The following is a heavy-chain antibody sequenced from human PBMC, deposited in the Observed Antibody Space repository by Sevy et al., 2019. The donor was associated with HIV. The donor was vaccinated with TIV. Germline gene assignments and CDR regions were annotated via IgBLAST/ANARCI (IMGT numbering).Heavy chain of an antibody. CDR3: ARLFSCGGDCYYLDH. V-gene: IGHV3-30*04. J-gene: IGHJ4*02. D-gene: IGHD2-21*02. Sequence: GGSLRLSCAGSGFTFSDYDMHWVRQAPGKGLEWVAVMSHDGNYKNYADSVKVRFTISRDNFKNTLYLQMNSLRVEDTAIYFCARLFSCGGDCYYLDHWGRGALVTVSS. CDR1: GFTFSDYD. CDR2: MSHDGNYK.